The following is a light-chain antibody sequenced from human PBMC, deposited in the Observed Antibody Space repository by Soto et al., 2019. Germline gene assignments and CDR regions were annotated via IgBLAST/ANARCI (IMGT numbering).Light chain of an antibody. V-gene: IGKV1-39*01. J-gene: IGKJ5*01. Sequence: DIQMTQSPFSLSASVADRVTITCRTSQSISSDLNWYQQKAGKAPKLLIYAASSLQSGVPSRFSGSGSGTHFTLTISSLQPEDFATYYCQQIYSIPITLGQGTRLETK. CDR3: QQIYSIPIT. CDR1: QSISSD. CDR2: AAS.